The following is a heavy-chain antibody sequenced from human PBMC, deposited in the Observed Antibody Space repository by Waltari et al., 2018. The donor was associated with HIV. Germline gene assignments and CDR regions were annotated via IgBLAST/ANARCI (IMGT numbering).Heavy chain of an antibody. Sequence: QVQLQESGPGLVKPSATLSLTCTVSGGSLRDYYWSWFRQPPGKGLELIGFIYYNGNTNYNPSLKSRVTISMGTSRNHFSLQLTSVTAADMAVYYCARTYSGSYPRGYAFNIWGQGTMVTVSS. J-gene: IGHJ3*02. D-gene: IGHD1-26*01. CDR3: ARTYSGSYPRGYAFNI. CDR1: GGSLRDYY. V-gene: IGHV4-59*01. CDR2: IYYNGNT.